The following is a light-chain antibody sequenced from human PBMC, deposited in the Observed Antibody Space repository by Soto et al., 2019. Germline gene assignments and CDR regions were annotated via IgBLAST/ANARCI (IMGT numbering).Light chain of an antibody. CDR3: QPYGSLPLT. J-gene: IGKJ4*01. Sequence: IVLTQSPGTLSLSPGERATLSCRASQSVSSSYLAWYQQKPGQAPRLLIYGASSRATGIPDRFSGSGSGTGFTLTISRLEPADFALYYSQPYGSLPLTFGGGTQVQIK. CDR2: GAS. V-gene: IGKV3-20*01. CDR1: QSVSSSY.